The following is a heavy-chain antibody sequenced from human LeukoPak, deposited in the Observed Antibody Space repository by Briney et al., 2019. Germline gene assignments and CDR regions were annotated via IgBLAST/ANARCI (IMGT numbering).Heavy chain of an antibody. CDR2: SNSDGSST. Sequence: GGSLRLSCAASGFTFSNAWMTWVRQAPGKGLVWVSRSNSDGSSTSYADSVKGRFTISRDNAEKTLYLQMTSLRAEDTAVYYCARRHLPVGATDRDDYWGQGTLVTVSS. V-gene: IGHV3-74*01. D-gene: IGHD1-26*01. CDR3: ARRHLPVGATDRDDY. J-gene: IGHJ4*02. CDR1: GFTFSNAW.